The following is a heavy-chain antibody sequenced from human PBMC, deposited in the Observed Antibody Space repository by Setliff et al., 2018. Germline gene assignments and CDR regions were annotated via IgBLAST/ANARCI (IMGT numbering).Heavy chain of an antibody. CDR1: GYTFANYG. Sequence: ASVKVSCKASGYTFANYGLHWVRQAPGQRLEWMGWINAGNGDTREVQKFQGRVTMTRDTSIDTAYMEVNRLTYDDTAVYYCARVGGYASAWHGIEAFDIWGQGTKVTVSS. CDR2: INAGNGDT. D-gene: IGHD6-19*01. CDR3: ARVGGYASAWHGIEAFDI. J-gene: IGHJ3*02. V-gene: IGHV1-3*01.